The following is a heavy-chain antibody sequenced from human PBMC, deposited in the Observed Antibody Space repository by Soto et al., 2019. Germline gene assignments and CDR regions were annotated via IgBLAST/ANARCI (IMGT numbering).Heavy chain of an antibody. V-gene: IGHV3-23*01. J-gene: IGHJ3*02. CDR3: AKDLGYTSSWYYALHI. Sequence: EVQLLESGGGLVQPGGSLRLSCVGSGFSFSSYAMNWVRQAPGQGLEWVSGISGSGGTTFYADSVKGRFTISRDNSKNTLYLQVNSLRAEDTAVYYCAKDLGYTSSWYYALHIWGQGTMVTVSS. CDR1: GFSFSSYA. CDR2: ISGSGGTT. D-gene: IGHD6-13*01.